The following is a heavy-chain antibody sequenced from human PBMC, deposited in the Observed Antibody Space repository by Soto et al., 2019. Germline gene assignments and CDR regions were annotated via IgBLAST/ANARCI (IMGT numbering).Heavy chain of an antibody. J-gene: IGHJ4*02. CDR3: ARFDTAMVTSDN. CDR2: IDPSDSYT. D-gene: IGHD5-18*01. CDR1: GYSFTSYW. V-gene: IGHV5-10-1*01. Sequence: GESLKISCQGSGYSFTSYWISWVRQMPGKGLEWMGRIDPSDSYTNYSPSFQGHVTISADKSISTAYLQWSSLKASDTAMYYCARFDTAMVTSDNWGQGTLVTVSS.